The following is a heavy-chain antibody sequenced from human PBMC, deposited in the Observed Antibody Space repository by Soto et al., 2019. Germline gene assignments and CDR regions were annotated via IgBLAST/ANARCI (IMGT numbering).Heavy chain of an antibody. CDR2: IIPIFNTA. CDR3: ARVRPTDYVGNYNNGMDV. Sequence: QVQLVQSGPEVKKPGSSLKVSCKASGGTLSNYAFTWVRQAPGQGLEWMGGIIPIFNTANYAQKFQGRVTITADESTSTAYMEVNSLRSEDTAIYYCARVRPTDYVGNYNNGMDVWGQGTTVTVSS. CDR1: GGTLSNYA. D-gene: IGHD4-17*01. J-gene: IGHJ6*02. V-gene: IGHV1-69*01.